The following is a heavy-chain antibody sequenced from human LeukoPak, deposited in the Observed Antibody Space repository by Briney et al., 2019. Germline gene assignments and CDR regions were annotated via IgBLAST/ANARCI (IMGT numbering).Heavy chain of an antibody. J-gene: IGHJ6*03. V-gene: IGHV1-8*03. CDR3: ARDWNFWSGYHYYYYYMDV. CDR2: MNPNSGNT. CDR1: GYTFTSYD. Sequence: ASVKVSCKASGYTFTSYDINWVRQATGQGLEWMGWMNPNSGNTGYAQKFQGRVTITRNTSISTAYMELSSLRSEDTAVYYCARDWNFWSGYHYYYYYMDVWGKGTTVTVSS. D-gene: IGHD3-3*01.